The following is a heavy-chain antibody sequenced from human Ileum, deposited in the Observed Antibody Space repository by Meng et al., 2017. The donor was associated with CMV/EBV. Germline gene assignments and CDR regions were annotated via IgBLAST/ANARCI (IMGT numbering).Heavy chain of an antibody. V-gene: IGHV4-39*01. CDR1: GASISSSTYY. CDR2: IYFSGST. Sequence: VSGASISSSTYYWGWIRQPPGKGLEWIGNIYFSGSTYYNPSLKSRVTISVDTSKNQFSLKLSSVTAADTAVYYCARRVVVLGGPFDYWGQGTLVTVSS. D-gene: IGHD2-15*01. CDR3: ARRVVVLGGPFDY. J-gene: IGHJ4*02.